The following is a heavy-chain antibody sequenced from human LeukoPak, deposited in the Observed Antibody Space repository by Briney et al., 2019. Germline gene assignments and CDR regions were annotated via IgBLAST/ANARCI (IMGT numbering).Heavy chain of an antibody. CDR1: GFTFSSYA. V-gene: IGHV3-23*01. CDR3: AKVDIPMGRLINS. J-gene: IGHJ4*02. CDR2: ISDSGAAT. Sequence: DPGGSLRLSCAASGFTFSSYAVNWVRQDPGKGLEWVSRISDSGAATYYADSVKGRFTISRDNSKNTLYLHMNSLRADDTAVYYCAKVDIPMGRLINSWGQGTLVSVSS. D-gene: IGHD5-18*01.